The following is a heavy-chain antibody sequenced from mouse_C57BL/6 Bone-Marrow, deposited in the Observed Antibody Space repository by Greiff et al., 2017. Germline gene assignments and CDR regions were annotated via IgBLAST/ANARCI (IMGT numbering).Heavy chain of an antibody. D-gene: IGHD1-1*01. CDR3: ARRITTVDWYCDG. CDR1: GYTFTSYW. V-gene: IGHV1-64*01. J-gene: IGHJ1*03. CDR2: IHPNSGST. Sequence: QVQLQQPGAELVKPGASVKLSCKASGYTFTSYWMHWVKQRPGQGLEWIGMIHPNSGSTNYNEKFKSKATLTVDKSSSTAYMQLSSLTSEDSAVYYCARRITTVDWYCDGWGTGTTVTVSS.